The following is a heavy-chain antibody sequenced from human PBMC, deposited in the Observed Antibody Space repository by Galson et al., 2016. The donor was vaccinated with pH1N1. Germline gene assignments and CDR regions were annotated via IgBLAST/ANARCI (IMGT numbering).Heavy chain of an antibody. CDR2: IYPGDSDT. J-gene: IGHJ2*01. V-gene: IGHV5-51*03. D-gene: IGHD3-22*01. CDR1: GYSFTSYW. CDR3: ARYAVTCSFDSRGYADWYFDL. Sequence: QSGAEVKKPGESLKISCKGSGYSFTSYWIGWVRQMPGKGLEWMGIIYPGDSDTRYSPSFQGQVTISADKSTSTAYLQWSSLKASDTAIDYCARYAVTCSFDSRGYADWYFDLWGHGTLVTVSS.